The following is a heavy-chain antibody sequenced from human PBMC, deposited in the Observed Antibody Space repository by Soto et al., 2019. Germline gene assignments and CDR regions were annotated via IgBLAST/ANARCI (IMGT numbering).Heavy chain of an antibody. Sequence: VQLLESGGGLEQPGGSLRLSCVASGFTFSIYDMSWVRQAPGKGLEWVSTLSASGGSTYNADSVKGRFTISRDNSKNTLYRQMNSLRADDTAVYYCAKVPHRAAVTTSLWGQGTLVTVSS. D-gene: IGHD4-17*01. CDR3: AKVPHRAAVTTSL. J-gene: IGHJ4*02. CDR2: LSASGGST. V-gene: IGHV3-23*01. CDR1: GFTFSIYD.